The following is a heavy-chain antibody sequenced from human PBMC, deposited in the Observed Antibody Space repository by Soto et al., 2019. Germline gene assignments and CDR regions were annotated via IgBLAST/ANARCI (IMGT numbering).Heavy chain of an antibody. Sequence: GGSLRLSCVASGFTFSSYWMHWVRQVPGKGLIWVSRINSDGSTTNYADSVKGRFTISRDNAENTLFLEMNSLRAEDTAVYYCARGMTAWGQGILVTVSS. CDR2: INSDGSTT. D-gene: IGHD2-21*02. CDR1: GFTFSSYW. CDR3: ARGMTA. V-gene: IGHV3-74*01. J-gene: IGHJ5*02.